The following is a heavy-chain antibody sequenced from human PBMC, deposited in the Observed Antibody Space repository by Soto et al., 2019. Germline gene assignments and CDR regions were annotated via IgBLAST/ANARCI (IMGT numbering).Heavy chain of an antibody. CDR3: ARDSRYDFCRGYYTGAYYFDY. D-gene: IGHD3-3*01. V-gene: IGHV3-30-3*01. CDR1: GFTFSSYT. CDR2: ISYDGSNK. J-gene: IGHJ4*02. Sequence: GGSLRLACAASGFTFSSYTLHWVRQAPGKGLEWVAVISYDGSNKYYADSVKGRFTISRDNSKNTLYLQMNSLRAEDTAVYYCARDSRYDFCRGYYTGAYYFDYWGQGT.